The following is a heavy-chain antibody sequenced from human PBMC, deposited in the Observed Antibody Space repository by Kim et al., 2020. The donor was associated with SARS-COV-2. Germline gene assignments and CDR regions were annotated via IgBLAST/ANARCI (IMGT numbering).Heavy chain of an antibody. CDR3: ATDSTNSSGWYYYGMDV. CDR1: GYTLTELS. D-gene: IGHD6-19*01. V-gene: IGHV1-24*01. Sequence: ASVKVSCKVSGYTLTELSMHWVRQAPGKGLEWMGGFDPEDGETIYAQKFQGRVTMTEDTSTDTAYMELSSLRSEDTAVYYCATDSTNSSGWYYYGMDVWGQGTTVTVSS. CDR2: FDPEDGET. J-gene: IGHJ6*02.